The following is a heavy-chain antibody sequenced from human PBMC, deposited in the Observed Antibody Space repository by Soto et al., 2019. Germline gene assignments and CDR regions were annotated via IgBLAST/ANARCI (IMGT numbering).Heavy chain of an antibody. Sequence: EVQLVESGGGLVKPGGSLRLSCAASGFTFSNAWMNWVRQAPGKGLEWVGRIKSKTDGGTTDYAAPVKGRFTISRDDSKNTLYLQMNSLQTEDTAVYYCTTGYCSRTSCYLYYYYGMDVWGQGTTVTVSS. V-gene: IGHV3-15*07. D-gene: IGHD2-2*01. CDR3: TTGYCSRTSCYLYYYYGMDV. CDR2: IKSKTDGGTT. CDR1: GFTFSNAW. J-gene: IGHJ6*02.